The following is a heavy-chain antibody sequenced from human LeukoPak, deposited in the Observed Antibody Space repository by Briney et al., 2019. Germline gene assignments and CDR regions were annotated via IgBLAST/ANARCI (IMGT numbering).Heavy chain of an antibody. CDR2: IYDSGST. CDR3: ACLTTAEAFDI. CDR1: GGSISSYY. J-gene: IGHJ3*02. Sequence: SETLSLTCTVSGGSISSYYWSWIRQPPGKGLEWIGYIYDSGSTNYNPSLKSRVTISVDTSKNQFSLRLSSVTAADTAVYFCACLTTAEAFDIWGQGTMVTVSS. D-gene: IGHD3-22*01. V-gene: IGHV4-59*01.